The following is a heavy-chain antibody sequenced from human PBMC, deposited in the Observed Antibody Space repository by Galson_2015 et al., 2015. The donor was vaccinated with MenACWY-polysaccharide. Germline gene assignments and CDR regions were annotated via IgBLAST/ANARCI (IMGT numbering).Heavy chain of an antibody. D-gene: IGHD3-22*01. CDR3: APSRTATYFYDSSGYYPPRRFDA. J-gene: IGHJ5*02. CDR1: GFSLSTSGVG. CDR2: IYWDDDK. V-gene: IGHV2-5*02. Sequence: PALVKPTQTLTLTCTFSGFSLSTSGVGVGWIRQPPGKALEWLALIYWDDDKRYSPSLKSRLTITKDTSKNQVVLTMTNMDPVDTATYYCAPSRTATYFYDSSGYYPPRRFDAWGQGTLVTVSS.